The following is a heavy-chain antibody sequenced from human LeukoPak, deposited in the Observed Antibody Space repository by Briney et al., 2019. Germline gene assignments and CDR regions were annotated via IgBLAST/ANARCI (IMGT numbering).Heavy chain of an antibody. CDR2: ISAYNGNT. CDR1: GYTFTSYG. J-gene: IGHJ5*02. V-gene: IGHV1-18*01. CDR3: ARDRVMVDLGYSSGTSCPPPDWFDP. Sequence: GASVKVSCKASGYTFTSYGISWVRQAPGQGLEWMGWISAYNGNTNYAQNLQGRVTMTTDTSTSTAYMELRSLRSDDTAVYYCARDRVMVDLGYSSGTSCPPPDWFDPWGQGTLVTVSS. D-gene: IGHD2-2*01.